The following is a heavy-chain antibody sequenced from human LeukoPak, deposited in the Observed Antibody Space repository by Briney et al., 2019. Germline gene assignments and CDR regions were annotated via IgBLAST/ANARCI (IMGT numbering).Heavy chain of an antibody. J-gene: IGHJ4*02. CDR3: ARGTPSGWHGAVY. D-gene: IGHD6-19*01. Sequence: ASVKVSCKASGGTFSDYTISWVRQAPGQGLEWMGGRIPIFDKIKYAQKFQGRVTITADGDTTTYMELSSLTSEDTAMYYCARGTPSGWHGAVYWGQGTLVTVSS. V-gene: IGHV1-69*01. CDR2: RIPIFDKI. CDR1: GGTFSDYT.